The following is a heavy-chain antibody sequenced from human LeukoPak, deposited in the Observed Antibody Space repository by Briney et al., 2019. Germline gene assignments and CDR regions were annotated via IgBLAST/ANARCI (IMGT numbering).Heavy chain of an antibody. Sequence: SSETLSLTCTVSGGSISSSSYYWGWIRQPPGKGLEWIGSIYYSGSTYYNPSLKSRVTISIDTSKNQFSLKLSSVTAADTAVYYCARGAGSSWYYFDYWGQGTLVTVSS. CDR1: GGSISSSSYY. D-gene: IGHD6-13*01. J-gene: IGHJ4*02. CDR2: IYYSGST. CDR3: ARGAGSSWYYFDY. V-gene: IGHV4-39*07.